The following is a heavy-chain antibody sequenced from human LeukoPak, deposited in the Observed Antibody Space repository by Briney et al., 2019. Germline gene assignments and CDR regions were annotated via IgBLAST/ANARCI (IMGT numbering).Heavy chain of an antibody. CDR2: IKQDGSEK. CDR3: AREWQGGIAAAGTRIEGDY. CDR1: GFSVSGYW. J-gene: IGHJ4*02. D-gene: IGHD6-13*01. V-gene: IGHV3-7*01. Sequence: GGSLRLSCAVSGFSVSGYWMTWVRQAPGKGLEWVANIKQDGSEKNYVDSVKGRFTISRDSAEDSLFLQMNSLRVEDTAVYYCAREWQGGIAAAGTRIEGDYWGQGTLVAVSS.